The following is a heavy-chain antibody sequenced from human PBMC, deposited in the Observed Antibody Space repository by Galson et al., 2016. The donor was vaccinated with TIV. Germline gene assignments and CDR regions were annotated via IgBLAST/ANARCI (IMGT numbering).Heavy chain of an antibody. J-gene: IGHJ1*01. CDR3: ARLTYSTSYYEYFEH. V-gene: IGHV4-39*01. CDR2: LFYGGST. Sequence: VSGASISNSAYYWGWIRQPPGKGLGWIGSLFYGGSTFYNPSLNSRITISVDKSKNQLSLRVTSVTAADAAVYFCARLTYSTSYYEYFEHWGQGTLVTVSS. D-gene: IGHD6-13*01. CDR1: GASISNSAYY.